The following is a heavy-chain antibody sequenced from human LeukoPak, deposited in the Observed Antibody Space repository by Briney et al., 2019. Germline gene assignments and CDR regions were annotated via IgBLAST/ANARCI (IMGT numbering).Heavy chain of an antibody. J-gene: IGHJ4*02. CDR1: GFTFSSYG. CDR2: ISYDGSNK. Sequence: GGSLRLSCAASGFTFSSYGMHWVRQAPGKGLEWVAVISYDGSNKYYADSVKGRFTISRDNSKNTLHLQMNSLRAEDTAVYYCAKDLAAVAGIGLLDYWGQGTLVTVSS. D-gene: IGHD6-19*01. CDR3: AKDLAAVAGIGLLDY. V-gene: IGHV3-30*18.